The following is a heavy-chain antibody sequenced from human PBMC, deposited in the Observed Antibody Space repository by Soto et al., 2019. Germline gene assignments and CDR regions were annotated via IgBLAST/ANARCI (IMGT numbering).Heavy chain of an antibody. CDR1: GYNFIDYD. CDR2: MTPNSGNT. J-gene: IGHJ5*02. D-gene: IGHD6-19*01. CDR3: SRNPYGSGLFGP. V-gene: IGHV1-8*01. Sequence: QVQLVQSGAEVKKPGASVKVSCKASGYNFIDYDINWMRQSTGQGLEGMGWMTPNSGNTGYAQKFQGRGTLTRDTSIGTAYMELSSLKTEDTAVYYCSRNPYGSGLFGPWGQGTLVTVSS.